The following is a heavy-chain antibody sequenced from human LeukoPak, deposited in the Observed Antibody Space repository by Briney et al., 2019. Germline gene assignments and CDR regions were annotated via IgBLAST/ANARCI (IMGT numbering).Heavy chain of an antibody. CDR2: ISSSSSYT. CDR3: ARAWGSYDSFDI. D-gene: IGHD3-16*01. J-gene: IGHJ3*02. CDR1: GFTFSDYY. Sequence: PGGSLRLSCAASGFTFSDYYMSWIRQAPGKGLEWVSYISSSSSYTNYADSVKGRFTISRDNAKNTVYLQMNSLRAEDTAVYYCARAWGSYDSFDIWGPGTMVTVSS. V-gene: IGHV3-11*06.